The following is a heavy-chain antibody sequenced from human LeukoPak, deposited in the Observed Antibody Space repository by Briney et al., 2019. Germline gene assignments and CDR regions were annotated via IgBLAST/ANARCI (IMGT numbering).Heavy chain of an antibody. D-gene: IGHD3/OR15-3a*01. CDR1: GFTFSDYH. CDR2: IRDSGEA. CDR3: ARDRAANQDWVEFDP. J-gene: IGHJ5*02. Sequence: GGSLRLSCAASGFTFSDYHVNWIRQAPGKGLEWVGLIRDSGEAFYADFARGRFAISRDESENTLYLQMNSLRVEDTAVYFCARDRAANQDWVEFDPWGQGTPVIVSS. V-gene: IGHV3-66*03.